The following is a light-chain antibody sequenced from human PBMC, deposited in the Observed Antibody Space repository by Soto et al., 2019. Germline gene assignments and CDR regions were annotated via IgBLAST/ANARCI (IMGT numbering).Light chain of an antibody. J-gene: IGKJ2*01. Sequence: DIPMTQSPSSLSASVGDRVTITCRASQSISSYLNWYQQKPGKDPKLLIYAASSLQSGVPSRFSGSGSGTDFTLTISSLQPEDFATYYCQQSDSTPMYTFGQGTKLEIK. V-gene: IGKV1-39*01. CDR1: QSISSY. CDR3: QQSDSTPMYT. CDR2: AAS.